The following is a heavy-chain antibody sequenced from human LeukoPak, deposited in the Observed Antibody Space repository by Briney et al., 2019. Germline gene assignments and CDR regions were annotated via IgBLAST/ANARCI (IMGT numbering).Heavy chain of an antibody. D-gene: IGHD6-13*01. CDR1: GFTFDDYA. CDR2: ISWNSGSI. Sequence: GGSLRLSCAASGFTFDDYAMHWVRQAPGKGLEWASGISWNSGSIGYADSVKGRFTISRDNAKNSLYLQMNSLRAEDTALYYCAKDRSSSWYSASDYWGQGTLVTVSS. J-gene: IGHJ4*02. CDR3: AKDRSSSWYSASDY. V-gene: IGHV3-9*01.